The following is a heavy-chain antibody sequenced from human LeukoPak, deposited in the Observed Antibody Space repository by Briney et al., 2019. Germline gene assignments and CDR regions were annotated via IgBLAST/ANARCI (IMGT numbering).Heavy chain of an antibody. CDR2: ISYDGRNK. Sequence: GGSLRLSCAASGFTFSSYGMHWVRQAPGKGLEWVAAISYDGRNKEYVDSVKGRFTISRDNSKNTLYLQMNSLRAEDTAVYYCAKDRGYSHGFDYWGQGTLVTVSS. CDR3: AKDRGYSHGFDY. D-gene: IGHD5-18*01. CDR1: GFTFSSYG. J-gene: IGHJ4*02. V-gene: IGHV3-30*18.